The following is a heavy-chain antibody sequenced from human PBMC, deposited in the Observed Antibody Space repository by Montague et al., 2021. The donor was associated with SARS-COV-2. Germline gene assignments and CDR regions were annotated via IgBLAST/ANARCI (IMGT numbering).Heavy chain of an antibody. CDR3: ARRGYSYYYYGMDV. CDR2: INHSGST. D-gene: IGHD5-24*01. Sequence: SETLSLTCAVYGGSFSGYYWSWIRQPPGKGLEWIGEINHSGSTNYNPSLKSRVTISVDTSKNQFSLKLSSVTAADTAVYYYARRGYSYYYYGMDVWGQGTTVTVSS. J-gene: IGHJ6*02. CDR1: GGSFSGYY. V-gene: IGHV4-34*01.